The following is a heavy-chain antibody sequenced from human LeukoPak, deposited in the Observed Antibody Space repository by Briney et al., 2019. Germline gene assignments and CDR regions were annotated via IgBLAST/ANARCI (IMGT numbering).Heavy chain of an antibody. V-gene: IGHV3-49*03. CDR3: TRDPSGGSGDVDY. D-gene: IGHD6-19*01. CDR2: IRSKAYGGTT. CDR1: GFTFSNYA. J-gene: IGHJ4*02. Sequence: GGSLRLSCAASGFTFSNYATSWFRQAPGKGLEWVGFIRSKAYGGTTEYAASVKGRFTISRDDSKSIAYLQMNSLKTEDTAVYYCTRDPSGGSGDVDYWGQGTLVTVSS.